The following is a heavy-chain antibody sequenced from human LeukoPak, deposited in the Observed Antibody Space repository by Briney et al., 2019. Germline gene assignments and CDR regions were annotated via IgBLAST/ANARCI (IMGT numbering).Heavy chain of an antibody. D-gene: IGHD2-2*01. CDR3: VREGPGWRHCSSTNCPTPWFDP. V-gene: IGHV3-33*01. CDR2: IWYDGSNS. J-gene: IGHJ5*02. Sequence: GGSLRLSCEASGFSFNDYGMHWVRQAPGKGLEWVAVIWYDGSNSLYADSVKGRFTISRDNSKNTLYLQANNLRADDTAVYYCVREGPGWRHCSSTNCPTPWFDPWGQGTLVTVSS. CDR1: GFSFNDYG.